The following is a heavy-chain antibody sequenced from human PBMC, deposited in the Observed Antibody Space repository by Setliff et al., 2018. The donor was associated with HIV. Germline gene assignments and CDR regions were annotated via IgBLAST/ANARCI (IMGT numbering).Heavy chain of an antibody. CDR2: ISGSGGST. CDR1: GFTFINYA. Sequence: PGGSLRLSCAASGFTFINYAMSWVRQAPGKGLEWVSGISGSGGSTYYADSVKGRSTLSRDNSKNTLYLQMNSLRAEGTALYYCARDIPFGDLLMLQAYMDVWGKGTTVTVSS. V-gene: IGHV3-23*01. D-gene: IGHD3-10*01. CDR3: ARDIPFGDLLMLQAYMDV. J-gene: IGHJ6*04.